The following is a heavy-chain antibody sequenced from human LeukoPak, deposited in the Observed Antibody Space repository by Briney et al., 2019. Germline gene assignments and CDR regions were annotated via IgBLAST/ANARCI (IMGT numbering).Heavy chain of an antibody. V-gene: IGHV4-61*02. J-gene: IGHJ3*02. Sequence: PSETLSLTCTVSGGSISSGTYYWSWIRQPAGKGLEWIGRIYTSGSTKYNPSLKSRVTISVDTSKNQSSLKLSSVTAADTAVYYCARDPYTSTWYGLAFDIWGQGTLVTVSS. CDR3: ARDPYTSTWYGLAFDI. CDR1: GGSISSGTYY. CDR2: IYTSGST. D-gene: IGHD6-13*01.